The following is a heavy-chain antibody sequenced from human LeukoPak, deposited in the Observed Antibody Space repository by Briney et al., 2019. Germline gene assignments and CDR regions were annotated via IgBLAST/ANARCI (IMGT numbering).Heavy chain of an antibody. CDR1: GYTFTVYY. CDR2: INPNSGGT. J-gene: IGHJ4*02. Sequence: ASVTVSCKASGYTFTVYYMHWVRQAPGQGLEWMGWINPNSGGTNYAQKFQGRVTMTRDTSISTAYMELSRLRSDHTAVYYCARGDSSSWLIDYWGQGTLVTVSS. V-gene: IGHV1-2*02. CDR3: ARGDSSSWLIDY. D-gene: IGHD6-13*01.